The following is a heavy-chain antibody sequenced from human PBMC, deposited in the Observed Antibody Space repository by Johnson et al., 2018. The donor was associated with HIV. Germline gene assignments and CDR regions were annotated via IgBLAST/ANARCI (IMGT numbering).Heavy chain of an antibody. V-gene: IGHV3-9*01. CDR3: ARDTYTHRTTVTESAFDI. Sequence: VQLVESGGGVVQPGRSLRLSCAVSGFTFSSYAMHWVRQAPGEGLEWVSGINWNSGSIAYADSVKGRFTISRDNAKKSLYLQMNSLRPEDSALYYCARDTYTHRTTVTESAFDIWGQGTMVTVSS. CDR1: GFTFSSYA. J-gene: IGHJ3*02. D-gene: IGHD4-11*01. CDR2: INWNSGSI.